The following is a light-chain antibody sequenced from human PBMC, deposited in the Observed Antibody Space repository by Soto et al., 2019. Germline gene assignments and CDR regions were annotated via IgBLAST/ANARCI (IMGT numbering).Light chain of an antibody. CDR1: QGISRW. J-gene: IGKJ1*01. Sequence: DIQMTQSPSTLSASVGDRVTITCRASQGISRWLAWYQKKPGKAPKILIYDASSLESGVPSRFSGIGSGTEFNLTISRLQTDDFATYECQHYNSYSEAFGQGTKVDIK. V-gene: IGKV1-5*01. CDR3: QHYNSYSEA. CDR2: DAS.